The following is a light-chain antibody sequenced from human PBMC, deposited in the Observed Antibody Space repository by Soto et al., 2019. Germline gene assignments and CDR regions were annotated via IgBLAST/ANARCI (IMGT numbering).Light chain of an antibody. Sequence: QSVLTQPPSASGTPGQRVSISCSGSNSNIVSNTVNWYQQLPRMATKLLIYSNNQRPSGVPDRFSGSKSGTSASLAISGRQSEDEADYYCAAWDDSLNGHVVFGGGTKVTVL. V-gene: IGLV1-44*01. J-gene: IGLJ2*01. CDR3: AAWDDSLNGHVV. CDR1: NSNIVSNT. CDR2: SNN.